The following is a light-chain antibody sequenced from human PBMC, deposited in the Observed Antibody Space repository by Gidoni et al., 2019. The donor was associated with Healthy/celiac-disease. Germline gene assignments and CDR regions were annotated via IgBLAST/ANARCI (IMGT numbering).Light chain of an antibody. V-gene: IGKV1-5*03. CDR1: QRISSW. CDR3: HQYSDYPLT. Sequence: DIQMTQSPSSLSASVGDRVTITCRASQRISSWLAWYQQKPGRAPKLLIYKASSLEGGVSSRFSGSGSGPEFTLTISSLQPDDFATYYCHQYSDYPLTFGQGTKVEIK. J-gene: IGKJ1*01. CDR2: KAS.